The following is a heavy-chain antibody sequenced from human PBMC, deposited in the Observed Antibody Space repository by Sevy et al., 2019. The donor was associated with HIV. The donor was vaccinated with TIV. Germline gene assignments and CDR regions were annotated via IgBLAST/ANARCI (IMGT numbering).Heavy chain of an antibody. D-gene: IGHD2-2*02. CDR2: ISSSGSTI. CDR1: GFTFSDYY. Sequence: GGYLRLSCAASGFTFSDYYMSWIRQAPGKGLEWVSYISSSGSTIYYADSVKGRFTISRDNAKNSLYLQMNSLRAEDTAVYYCAREGGYCSSTSCYTAYYYYYYGMDVWGQGTTVTVSS. CDR3: AREGGYCSSTSCYTAYYYYYYGMDV. V-gene: IGHV3-11*01. J-gene: IGHJ6*02.